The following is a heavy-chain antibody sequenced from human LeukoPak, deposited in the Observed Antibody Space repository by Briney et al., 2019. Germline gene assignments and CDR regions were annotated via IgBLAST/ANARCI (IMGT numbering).Heavy chain of an antibody. D-gene: IGHD6-6*01. CDR1: GFTFSDHW. Sequence: GGSLRLSCTASGFTFSDHWMTWVRQAPGKGPEWVANIKQDGSQRYYVDSVRGRFTISRDNVKNSLFLQMNGLRAEDTAVYYCARRGGSSSRRSPIDYWGQGTLVTVSS. CDR3: ARRGGSSSRRSPIDY. V-gene: IGHV3-7*01. J-gene: IGHJ4*02. CDR2: IKQDGSQR.